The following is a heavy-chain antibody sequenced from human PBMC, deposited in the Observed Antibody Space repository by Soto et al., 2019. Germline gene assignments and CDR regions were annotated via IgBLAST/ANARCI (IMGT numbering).Heavy chain of an antibody. CDR3: ARDDQWVFDY. V-gene: IGHV3-48*01. D-gene: IGHD2-8*01. J-gene: IGHJ4*02. CDR2: ISISGGSI. CDR1: GFNFNRYT. Sequence: PGGSLRLSCAASGFNFNRYTMNWVRQAPGKGLEWVSYISISGGSISYADSVKGRFTISRDNAKNSLYLQMNSLRAEDTAVYYCARDDQWVFDYWGQGTLVTVSS.